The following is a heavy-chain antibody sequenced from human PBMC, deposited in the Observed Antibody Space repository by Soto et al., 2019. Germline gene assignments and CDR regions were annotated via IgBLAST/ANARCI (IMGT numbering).Heavy chain of an antibody. CDR1: GGYISSNY. Sequence: SETRSLTCTVSGGYISSNYWSWMRQPAGKGLEWIGRIYASGSTNYNPSLKSRVTISRDTSKNHFSLRLTSMTAADTAVCYCATVLIGATRHPDSDSWGQGTLVTVSS. V-gene: IGHV4-4*07. D-gene: IGHD2-15*01. CDR2: IYASGST. J-gene: IGHJ4*02. CDR3: ATVLIGATRHPDSDS.